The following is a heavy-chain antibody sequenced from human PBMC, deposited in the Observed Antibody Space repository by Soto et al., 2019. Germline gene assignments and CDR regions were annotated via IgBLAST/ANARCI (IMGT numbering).Heavy chain of an antibody. V-gene: IGHV4-59*08. CDR2: IYYSGST. J-gene: IGHJ4*02. CDR3: AADYYGSGSYWRFDY. CDR1: GASISSNY. Sequence: SETLSLTCTVSGASISSNYWSWIRQPPGKGLEWIGHIYYSGSTNYNPSLKSRVTISVDTSKKQFSLKLSSVTAADTAVYYCAADYYGSGSYWRFDYWGQGTLVTVSS. D-gene: IGHD3-10*01.